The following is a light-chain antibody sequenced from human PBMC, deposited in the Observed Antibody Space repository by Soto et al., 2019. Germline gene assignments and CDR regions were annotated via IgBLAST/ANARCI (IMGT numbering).Light chain of an antibody. CDR1: QGISID. J-gene: IGKJ3*01. V-gene: IGKV1-27*01. Sequence: DIQMTQSPSSLSASVGDRVTITCRASQGISIDLAWYQQKPGKPPNLLIYDASTLQSGVPSRFSGSGSGTDFTLTISSLQPEDVATYYCQNYDSVPVIFGPGTKVGI. CDR2: DAS. CDR3: QNYDSVPVI.